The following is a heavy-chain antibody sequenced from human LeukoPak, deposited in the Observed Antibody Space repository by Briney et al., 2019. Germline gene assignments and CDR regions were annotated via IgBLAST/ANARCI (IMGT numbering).Heavy chain of an antibody. CDR3: AKSLAATGIDY. CDR2: ISSSGSST. V-gene: IGHV3-23*01. Sequence: GGSLRLSCAASGFTFSNYAMSWVRQTPGKGLEWVSTISSSGSSTLYADSMKGRFTISRDNSKNTLYLQMSSLRADDTAVYYCAKSLAATGIDYWGQGTLVTVSS. CDR1: GFTFSNYA. D-gene: IGHD6-13*01. J-gene: IGHJ4*02.